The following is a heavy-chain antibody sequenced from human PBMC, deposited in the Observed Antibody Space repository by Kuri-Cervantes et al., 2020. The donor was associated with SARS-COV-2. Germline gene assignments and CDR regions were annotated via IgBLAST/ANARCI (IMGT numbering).Heavy chain of an antibody. CDR1: GFTFSSYG. V-gene: IGHV3-73*01. CDR2: IRGKANSYAT. D-gene: IGHD3-3*01. Sequence: GGSLRLSCAASGFTFSSYGMHWVRQASGKGLEWVGRIRGKANSYATAYAASVKGRFTISRDDSKNTAYLQMNSLKTEDTAVYYCTGHGEYDFWSGYYVYYYYYMDVWGKGTTVTVSS. J-gene: IGHJ6*03. CDR3: TGHGEYDFWSGYYVYYYYYMDV.